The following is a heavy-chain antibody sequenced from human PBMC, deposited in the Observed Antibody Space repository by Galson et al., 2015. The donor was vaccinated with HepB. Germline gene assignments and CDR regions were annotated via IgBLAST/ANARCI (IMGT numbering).Heavy chain of an antibody. Sequence: SLRLSCASSGFTFGDYAMNWVRQAPGKGLEWVAFIRTETYGGTTEYAAPVKGRFTIFRDDSNSIAYLQMNSLKIADTAVYYCTRDLGYYYGSGSDYWGQGTLVTVSS. CDR1: GFTFGDYA. CDR3: TRDLGYYYGSGSDY. CDR2: IRTETYGGTT. V-gene: IGHV3-49*04. D-gene: IGHD3-10*01. J-gene: IGHJ4*02.